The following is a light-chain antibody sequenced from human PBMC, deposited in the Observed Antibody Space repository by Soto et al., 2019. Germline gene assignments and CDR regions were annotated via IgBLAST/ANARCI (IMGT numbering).Light chain of an antibody. V-gene: IGKV1-9*01. J-gene: IGKJ2*01. CDR1: QDITTY. Sequence: IPLTQSPSSLPASVGDRVTITCRASQDITTYLAWYQQKPGKAPKLLIYAASALHSGVPSRFSGSGSGTDFTLSISSLQPEDFATYYCLQINSYPYTFGQGTQLDIK. CDR2: AAS. CDR3: LQINSYPYT.